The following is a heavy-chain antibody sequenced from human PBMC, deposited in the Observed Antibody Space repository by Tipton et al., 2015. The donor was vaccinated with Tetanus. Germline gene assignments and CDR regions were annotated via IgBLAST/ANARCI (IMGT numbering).Heavy chain of an antibody. Sequence: SGAEVKMPGASVRVSCKASGYTFTSFYLHWVRQAPGQGLECMGIINPSGGDARYAQKFQGRITIIRDTSTTTVYMELSSLRSEDTAVYYCARSYYDSSGYLGYWGQGTQVTVSS. D-gene: IGHD3-22*01. CDR2: INPSGGDA. J-gene: IGHJ4*02. CDR1: GYTFTSFY. CDR3: ARSYYDSSGYLGY. V-gene: IGHV1-46*01.